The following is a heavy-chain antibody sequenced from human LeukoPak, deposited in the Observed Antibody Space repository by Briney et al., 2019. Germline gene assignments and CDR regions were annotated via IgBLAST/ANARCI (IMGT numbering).Heavy chain of an antibody. CDR3: ASQYSSSSEVDY. J-gene: IGHJ4*02. Sequence: PGGSLRPSCAASGFTFSSYSMNWVRQAPGKGLEWVSYISSSSGTIYYADSVKGRFTISRDNAKNSLYLQMNSLRAEDTAVYYCASQYSSSSEVDYWGQGTLVTVSS. CDR2: ISSSSGTI. V-gene: IGHV3-48*01. CDR1: GFTFSSYS. D-gene: IGHD6-6*01.